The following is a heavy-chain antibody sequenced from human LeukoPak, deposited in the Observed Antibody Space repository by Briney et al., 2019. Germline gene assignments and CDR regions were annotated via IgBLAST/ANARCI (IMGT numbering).Heavy chain of an antibody. D-gene: IGHD4/OR15-4a*01. CDR2: IIGGAGGT. CDR1: GFSFSSHG. V-gene: IGHV3-23*01. J-gene: IGHJ4*02. CDR3: ARRAGAYSHPYDY. Sequence: PGGSLRLSCAASGFSFSSHGMSWVRQAPGKGLEWVSGIIGGAGGTYYADSVKGRFTIYRDNSKNTLYLQMNSLGAEDTAVYYCARRAGAYSHPYDYWGQGTLVTVSS.